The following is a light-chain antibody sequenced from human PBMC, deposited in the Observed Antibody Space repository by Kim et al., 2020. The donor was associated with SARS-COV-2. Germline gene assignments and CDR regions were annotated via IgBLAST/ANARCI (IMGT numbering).Light chain of an antibody. CDR3: HQYGSIPST. V-gene: IGKV3-20*01. Sequence: EIVLTQSPGTLSLSPGERATLSCRASQSVISNYLAWYQQKPGQAPRLLIYITSTRASGIPDRFSGSGSGTDFTLTISKLEPEDFAVYYCHQYGSIPSTFGQGTRLEIK. CDR1: QSVISNY. CDR2: ITS. J-gene: IGKJ5*01.